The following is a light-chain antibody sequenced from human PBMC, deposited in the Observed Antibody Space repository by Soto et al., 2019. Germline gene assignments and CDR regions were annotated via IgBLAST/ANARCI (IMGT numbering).Light chain of an antibody. J-gene: IGKJ4*01. CDR1: QSVSSY. CDR2: DAS. CDR3: KHLSNWPST. Sequence: EIVLTQSTATLSLSPGDRTTLSCRASQSVSSYLAWYQQKPGQAPRLLIYDASSRATGIPARFSGSGSGTDFTLTITSLEPDDFAVYYCKHLSNWPSTCGGGTKVEI. V-gene: IGKV3-11*01.